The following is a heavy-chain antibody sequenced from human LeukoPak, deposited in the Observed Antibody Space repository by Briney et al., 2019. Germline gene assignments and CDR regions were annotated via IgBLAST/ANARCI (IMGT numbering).Heavy chain of an antibody. CDR2: ICWNSGSI. Sequence: GGSQRVSCAASGFTFDDYAMHWVRQAPGKGLEWVSGICWNSGSIGYADSVKGRFTISRDNAKNSLYLQMNSLRAEDMALYYCAKDNSAGGYDFWSGYYSYFDYWGQGTLVTVSS. D-gene: IGHD3-3*01. V-gene: IGHV3-9*03. CDR3: AKDNSAGGYDFWSGYYSYFDY. CDR1: GFTFDDYA. J-gene: IGHJ4*02.